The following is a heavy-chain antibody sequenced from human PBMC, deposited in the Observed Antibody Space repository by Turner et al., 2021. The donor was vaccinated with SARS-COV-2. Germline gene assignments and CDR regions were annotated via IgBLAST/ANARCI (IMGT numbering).Heavy chain of an antibody. J-gene: IGHJ2*01. CDR2: ISYAGDNT. V-gene: IGHV3-30*03. D-gene: IGHD1-26*01. CDR3: ARGGVKMSTIYWYFDL. Sequence: QVQLLESGGDVVPPGRSLRLSCTASGFTFSSYPMHWVRQAPGKGLEWVAVISYAGDNTKYADSVKGRFTVSRDTSKSTLFLQINSLKSEDTAVYYCARGGVKMSTIYWYFDLWGRGTLVTVSS. CDR1: GFTFSSYP.